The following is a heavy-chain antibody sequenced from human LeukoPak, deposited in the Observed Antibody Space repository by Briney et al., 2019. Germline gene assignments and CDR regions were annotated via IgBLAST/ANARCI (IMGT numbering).Heavy chain of an antibody. CDR1: GGSLRGHY. V-gene: IGHV4-59*11. Sequence: SETLSLTCTVGGGSLRGHYWGWIRQPPGKGLELLGHIYYTGTTFYNPSLNSPVTITLDTSMNQFSLRLTSVTAADAAVYDCARFSWGCSTASCYLSDWGEGALVTVSS. J-gene: IGHJ4*02. D-gene: IGHD2-2*01. CDR3: ARFSWGCSTASCYLSD. CDR2: IYYTGTT.